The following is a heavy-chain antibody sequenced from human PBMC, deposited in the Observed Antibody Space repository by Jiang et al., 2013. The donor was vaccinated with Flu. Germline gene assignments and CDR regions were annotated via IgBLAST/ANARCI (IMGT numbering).Heavy chain of an antibody. Sequence: GPGLVKPSETLSLTCTVSGGSISSYYWSWIRQPPGKGLEWIGYIYYSGTTNYNPSLKSRVTISVDTSKNQFSLKLSSVTAADTAVYYCARDRWNYNGIYYYGMDVWGQGTTGHRLL. CDR2: IYYSGTT. V-gene: IGHV4-59*01. J-gene: IGHJ6*02. CDR1: GGSISSYY. D-gene: IGHD1-7*01. CDR3: ARDRWNYNGIYYYGMDV.